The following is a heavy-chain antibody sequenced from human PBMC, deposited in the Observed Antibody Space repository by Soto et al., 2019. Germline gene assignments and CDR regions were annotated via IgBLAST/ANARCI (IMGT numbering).Heavy chain of an antibody. D-gene: IGHD2-2*01. CDR2: IIPSSGTA. V-gene: IGHV1-69*12. Sequence: QVQLVQSGAEVKKPGSSVKVSCKASGDTFSTYAISWVRQAPGQGLDWMGGIIPSSGTANYAQKFQGRVTITADASTSTVYMELSSLRSADTAMYYCARVAYCISSGCFPYYYSYGIDVWGQGTTVTVSS. CDR1: GDTFSTYA. J-gene: IGHJ6*02. CDR3: ARVAYCISSGCFPYYYSYGIDV.